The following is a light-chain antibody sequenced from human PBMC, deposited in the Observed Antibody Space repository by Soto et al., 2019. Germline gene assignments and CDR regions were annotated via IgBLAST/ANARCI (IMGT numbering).Light chain of an antibody. Sequence: DIQMTQSPSSLSASVGDRVTITCRASQSISRYLNWYQQKPGKAPKLLIYAASSLQSGVPSRFSGSGSGTDFTLTISSLQPEAFATYYCQESYSTPLFTFGPGTKVDIK. CDR2: AAS. CDR3: QESYSTPLFT. CDR1: QSISRY. J-gene: IGKJ3*01. V-gene: IGKV1-39*01.